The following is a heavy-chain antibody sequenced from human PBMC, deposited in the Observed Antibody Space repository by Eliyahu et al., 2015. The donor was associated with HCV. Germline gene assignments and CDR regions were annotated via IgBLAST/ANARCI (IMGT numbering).Heavy chain of an antibody. Sequence: QVQLVQSGAEVKKPGSSVKVSCKASGGTFSSYAISWVRQAPGQGLEWMGRIIPILGIANYAQKFQGRVTITADKSTSTAYMELSSLRSEDTAVYYCARDFTAAAFLSNNDYWGQGTLVTVSS. D-gene: IGHD6-13*01. V-gene: IGHV1-69*04. CDR2: IIPILGIA. CDR3: ARDFTAAAFLSNNDY. CDR1: GGTFSSYA. J-gene: IGHJ4*02.